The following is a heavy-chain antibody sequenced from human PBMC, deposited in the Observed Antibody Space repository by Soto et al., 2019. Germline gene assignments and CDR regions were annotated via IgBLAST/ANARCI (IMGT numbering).Heavy chain of an antibody. Sequence: QVQLVQSGAEVKKPGASVKLSCEASGYTFTSYSLHWVRQAPGQGLEWMGIINPSGGTTTYAQEFQGRVTMTRDTSTSTVYMELSSLTSEDTAIYFCARDPRGYCSGGRCYSLDYWGQGTLVTVSS. CDR2: INPSGGTT. CDR1: GYTFTSYS. V-gene: IGHV1-46*01. J-gene: IGHJ4*02. CDR3: ARDPRGYCSGGRCYSLDY. D-gene: IGHD2-15*01.